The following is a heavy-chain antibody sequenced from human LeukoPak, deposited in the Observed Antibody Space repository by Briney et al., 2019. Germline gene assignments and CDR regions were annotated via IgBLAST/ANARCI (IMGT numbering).Heavy chain of an antibody. CDR3: AKDSGSYPWNAFDI. V-gene: IGHV3-23*01. CDR1: GFTFSSYA. J-gene: IGHJ3*02. Sequence: GRSLRLSCAASGFTFSSYAMSWVRQAPGKGLEWVSAISGSGGSTYYADSVKGRFTIPRDNSKNTLYLQMNSLRAEDTAVYYCAKDSGSYPWNAFDIWGPGTMVTVSS. D-gene: IGHD1-26*01. CDR2: ISGSGGST.